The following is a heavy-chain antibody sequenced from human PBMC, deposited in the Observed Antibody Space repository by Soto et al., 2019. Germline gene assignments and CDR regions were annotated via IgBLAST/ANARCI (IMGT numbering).Heavy chain of an antibody. CDR2: IKQDGSEK. CDR1: GFTFSTSW. D-gene: IGHD6-13*01. Sequence: XGSLILSCAASGFTFSTSWMSWVRQAPGKGLEWVANIKQDGSEKYYVDSVKGRFTISRDNSKNSLYLQMNTLRAEDTAVYYCATTGGYSSTWLLYYFDYWGQGTLVTVSS. V-gene: IGHV3-7*03. J-gene: IGHJ4*02. CDR3: ATTGGYSSTWLLYYFDY.